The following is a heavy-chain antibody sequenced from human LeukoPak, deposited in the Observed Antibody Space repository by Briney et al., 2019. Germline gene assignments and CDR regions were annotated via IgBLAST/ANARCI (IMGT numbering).Heavy chain of an antibody. J-gene: IGHJ6*02. D-gene: IGHD3-9*01. Sequence: GRSLRLSCAPPGFTFSDYSMSWVRPAPGEGVGWVSSTCSRGRSIYYADSVKGRFTIPRDNAQNSLYLQMNTLRAEDAAVYYCARWGSDVDWPRKDYFAMDVWGHGTMVTVSS. V-gene: IGHV3-11*01. CDR1: GFTFSDYS. CDR3: ARWGSDVDWPRKDYFAMDV. CDR2: TCSRGRSI.